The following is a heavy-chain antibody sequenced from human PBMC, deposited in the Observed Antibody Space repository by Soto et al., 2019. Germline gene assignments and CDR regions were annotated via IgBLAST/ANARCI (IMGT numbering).Heavy chain of an antibody. CDR3: ASGIQLWLRRINNGYSG. D-gene: IGHD5-18*01. CDR2: IIPMFGTA. Sequence: QVQLVQSGAEVQKPESSVKVSCKAPGGTFSTYAIRWVRQAPGQGLEWMGGIIPMFGTANYAQRFQDRVTINADESTNTVYMELSSLRSEDTAVYFCASGIQLWLRRINNGYSGWGQGTLVTVSS. CDR1: GGTFSTYA. V-gene: IGHV1-69*12. J-gene: IGHJ4*02.